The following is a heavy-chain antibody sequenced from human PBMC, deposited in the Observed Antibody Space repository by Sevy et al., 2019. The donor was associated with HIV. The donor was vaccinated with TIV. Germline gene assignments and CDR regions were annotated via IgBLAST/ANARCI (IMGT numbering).Heavy chain of an antibody. CDR1: GFTFSSFA. CDR2: ISYDGTDN. D-gene: IGHD6-19*01. V-gene: IGHV3-30*04. CDR3: ARDGVSSGWYRGYYFDN. Sequence: GGSLRLSCAASGFTFSSFAMHWVRQAPGKGLDWVIFISYDGTDNYYADSVKGRFTISRDNSKNTLDLQMNSLRPEDTAIYYCARDGVSSGWYRGYYFDNWGQGTLVTVSS. J-gene: IGHJ4*02.